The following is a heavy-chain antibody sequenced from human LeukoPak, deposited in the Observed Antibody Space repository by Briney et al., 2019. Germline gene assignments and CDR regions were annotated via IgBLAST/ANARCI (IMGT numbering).Heavy chain of an antibody. CDR1: GGSFSGYY. Sequence: SETLSLTCAVYGGSFSGYYWSWIRQPPGKGLEWIGEINHSGSTNYNPSLKSRVTISVDTSKNQFSLKVNSVTAADTAIYYCARDRWVYWYFDLWGRGTLVTVSS. V-gene: IGHV4-34*01. CDR2: INHSGST. D-gene: IGHD5-24*01. J-gene: IGHJ2*01. CDR3: ARDRWVYWYFDL.